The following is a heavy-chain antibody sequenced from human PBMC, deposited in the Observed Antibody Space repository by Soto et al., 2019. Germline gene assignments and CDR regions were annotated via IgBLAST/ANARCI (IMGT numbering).Heavy chain of an antibody. J-gene: IGHJ5*02. CDR1: GFTFSDYY. D-gene: IGHD1-26*01. CDR2: ISSSGSTI. CDR3: ARDRVVGATGWFDP. V-gene: IGHV3-11*01. Sequence: PGGAPRLSCAASGFTFSDYYMSWIRQAPGKGLEWVSYISSSGSTIYYADSVKGRFTISRDNAKNSLYLQMNSLRAEDTAVYYCARDRVVGATGWFDPSGQITLATFSS.